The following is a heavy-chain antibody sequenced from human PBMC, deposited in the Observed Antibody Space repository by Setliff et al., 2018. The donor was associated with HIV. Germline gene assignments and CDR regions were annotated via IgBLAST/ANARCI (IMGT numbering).Heavy chain of an antibody. J-gene: IGHJ6*03. V-gene: IGHV1-69*13. CDR1: GVTFRRFA. D-gene: IGHD5-12*01. CDR3: ARVGEMATIGYSYYYMDV. CDR2: IIPMFGTT. Sequence: SVKVSCKASGVTFRRFAFSWVRQAPGQGLEWMGGIIPMFGTTNYAQKFQGRVTITADEYTSTVYMELTSLRFEDTAVYYCARVGEMATIGYSYYYMDVWGKGTTVTVSS.